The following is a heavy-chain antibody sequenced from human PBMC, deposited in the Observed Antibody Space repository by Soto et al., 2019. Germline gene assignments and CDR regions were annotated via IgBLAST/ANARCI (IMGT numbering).Heavy chain of an antibody. Sequence: ASVKVSCKASGGTFSSYAISWVRQAPGQGLEWMGGIIPIFGTANYAQKFQGRVTITADESTSTAYMELSSLRSEDTAVYYCARGRRAAPLTPRDYWGQGTLVTVSS. CDR3: ARGRRAAPLTPRDY. CDR1: GGTFSSYA. CDR2: IIPIFGTA. V-gene: IGHV1-69*13. D-gene: IGHD2-15*01. J-gene: IGHJ4*02.